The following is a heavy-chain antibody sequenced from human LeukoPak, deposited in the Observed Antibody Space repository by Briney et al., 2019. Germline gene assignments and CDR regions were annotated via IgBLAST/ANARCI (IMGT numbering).Heavy chain of an antibody. CDR2: IIPIFGTA. D-gene: IGHD1-7*01. CDR3: ARDHGLHRRTTRLSDSFDI. V-gene: IGHV1-69*05. Sequence: GSSVKVSCKGSGGTFSSYAISWVRQAPGQGLEWMGRIIPIFGTANYAQKFQGRVTITTDESTSTAYMERSSLRSEDTAVYYCARDHGLHRRTTRLSDSFDIWGQGTMVTVSS. CDR1: GGTFSSYA. J-gene: IGHJ3*02.